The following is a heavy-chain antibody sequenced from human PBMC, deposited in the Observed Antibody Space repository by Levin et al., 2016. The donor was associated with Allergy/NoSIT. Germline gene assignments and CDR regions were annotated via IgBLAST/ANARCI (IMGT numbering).Heavy chain of an antibody. CDR1: GASTSTGDDY. D-gene: IGHD3-9*01. CDR2: THYTGTT. V-gene: IGHV4-31*03. J-gene: IGHJ5*02. Sequence: SETLSLTCTVSGASTSTGDDYWTWIRQHPGKGLEWIASTHYTGTTYYNPSLRSRVIMSVDTSANQFSLKLNSVTVADTAVYYCSRGKNIITWYEIWWFDPWGQGTLVTVSS. CDR3: SRGKNIITWYEIWWFDP.